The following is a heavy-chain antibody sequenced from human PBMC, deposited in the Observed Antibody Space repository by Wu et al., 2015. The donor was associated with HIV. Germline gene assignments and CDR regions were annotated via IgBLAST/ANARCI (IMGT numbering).Heavy chain of an antibody. CDR1: YILTSYP. V-gene: IGHV1-18*01. J-gene: IGHJ5*01. Sequence: LVQSGPATKRPGASVNVSCKASYILTSYPIGWVRQAPGQRLEWMGWMNPRNGYIKPAQRFQDRITMSADNSAHTGYMELRRLTSDDTAIYFCARVQFDPDYYTYFDLWGQGTLITVSS. D-gene: IGHD4/OR15-4a*01. CDR2: MNPRNGYI. CDR3: ARVQFDPDYYTYFDL.